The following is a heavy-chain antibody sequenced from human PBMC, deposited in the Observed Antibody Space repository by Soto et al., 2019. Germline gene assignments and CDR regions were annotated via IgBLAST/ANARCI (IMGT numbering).Heavy chain of an antibody. CDR2: ISWNSGSI. J-gene: IGHJ4*02. D-gene: IGHD4-4*01. Sequence: PGGSLRLSCAASGFTFDDYAMHWVRQAPGKGLEWVSGISWNSGSIGYADSVKGRFTISRDNAKNSLYLQMNSLRAEDTALYYCAKDEEGNYEGEFDHWGQGTLVTVSS. CDR1: GFTFDDYA. CDR3: AKDEEGNYEGEFDH. V-gene: IGHV3-9*01.